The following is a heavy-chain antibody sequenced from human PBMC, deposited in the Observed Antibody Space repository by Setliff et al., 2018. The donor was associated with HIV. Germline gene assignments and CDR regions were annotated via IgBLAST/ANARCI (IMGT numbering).Heavy chain of an antibody. Sequence: GASVKVSCKASGYTFKSYFMHWVRQAPGQGLEWMGWINGGTGNTRYSQKLQGRVTITRDTSATTAYMELRSLRSEDAAVYYCARVEQTLYCDSCGHYDHWGQGTLVTVSS. J-gene: IGHJ4*02. CDR3: ARVEQTLYCDSCGHYDH. CDR2: INGGTGNT. D-gene: IGHD3-22*01. CDR1: GYTFKSYF. V-gene: IGHV1-3*01.